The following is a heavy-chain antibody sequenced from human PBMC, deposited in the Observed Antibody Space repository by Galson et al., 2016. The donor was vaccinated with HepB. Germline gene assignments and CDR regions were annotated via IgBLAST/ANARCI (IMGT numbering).Heavy chain of an antibody. CDR1: GFTLSTNW. Sequence: SLRLSCAASGFTLSTNWMTWVRQAPGKGLEWVAKINQDGSEKYYVDAVKARFTISRDNAKNSLYLQMNSLRAEDTAMYYCAKEATYRGEGYNGDHWGQGTLVTVSS. V-gene: IGHV3-7*01. CDR2: INQDGSEK. D-gene: IGHD5-24*01. J-gene: IGHJ4*02. CDR3: AKEATYRGEGYNGDH.